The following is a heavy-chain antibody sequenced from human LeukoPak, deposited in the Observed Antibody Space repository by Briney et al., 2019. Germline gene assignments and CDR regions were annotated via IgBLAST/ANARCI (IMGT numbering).Heavy chain of an antibody. D-gene: IGHD2-15*01. CDR2: IKSKTDGGTT. CDR3: TTAGEHSPSGAFDI. V-gene: IGHV3-15*01. J-gene: IGHJ3*02. Sequence: PGGSLRLSCAASGFTFSNAWMSWVRQAPGKGLEWVGRIKSKTDGGTTDYAAPVKGRFTISRDDSKNTLYLQMNSLKTEDTAVYYCTTAGEHSPSGAFDIWGQGTMVTVSS. CDR1: GFTFSNAW.